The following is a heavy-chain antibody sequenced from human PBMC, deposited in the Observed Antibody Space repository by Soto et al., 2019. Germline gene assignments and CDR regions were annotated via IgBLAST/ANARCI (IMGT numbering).Heavy chain of an antibody. CDR1: GFTFSSYS. CDR3: ARDLEMGVGMDV. J-gene: IGHJ6*02. CDR2: ISSSSSYI. Sequence: GGSLRLSCAASGFTFSSYSMKLVRPVPGKGLEWVSSISSSSSYIYYADSVKGRFTISRDNAKNSLYLQMNSLRAEDTAVYYCARDLEMGVGMDVRGQGTTVTVSS. D-gene: IGHD3-16*01. V-gene: IGHV3-21*01.